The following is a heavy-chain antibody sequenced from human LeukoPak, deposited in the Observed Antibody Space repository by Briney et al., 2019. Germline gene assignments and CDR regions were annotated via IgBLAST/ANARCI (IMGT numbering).Heavy chain of an antibody. J-gene: IGHJ4*02. CDR3: ARDSFGY. Sequence: GRSLRLSCAASGFTFSSYAMHWVRQAPGKGLEWVAVISYDGSNKYYADSVKGRFTISRDNSKHTLYLQMNSLRAEDTAVYYCARDSFGYWGQGTLVTVSS. CDR2: ISYDGSNK. V-gene: IGHV3-30-3*01. CDR1: GFTFSSYA.